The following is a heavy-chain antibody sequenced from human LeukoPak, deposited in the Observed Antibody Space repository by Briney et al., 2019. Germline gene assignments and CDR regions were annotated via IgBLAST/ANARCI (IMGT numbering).Heavy chain of an antibody. V-gene: IGHV3-33*01. CDR3: ARGDYYDSSGYYFPDAFDI. Sequence: GGSLRLSCAASGFTFSSYGMHWVRQAPGKGLEWVAVIWYDGSNKYYVDSVQGRFTISRDKSKNTLYLQMSSLRAEDTAVYYCARGDYYDSSGYYFPDAFDIWGQGTMVTVSS. CDR2: IWYDGSNK. J-gene: IGHJ3*02. CDR1: GFTFSSYG. D-gene: IGHD3-22*01.